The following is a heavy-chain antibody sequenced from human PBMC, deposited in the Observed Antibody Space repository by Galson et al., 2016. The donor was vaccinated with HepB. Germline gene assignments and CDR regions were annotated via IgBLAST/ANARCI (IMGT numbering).Heavy chain of an antibody. CDR2: FDPEDGEI. D-gene: IGHD5-18*01. Sequence: SVKVSCKVSGYSLSELSIHWVRQAPGKGLEWMGGFDPEDGEIAYAKKIQGRVTMTEDTSADTAYMELSSLRSEDAAVYYCAREPGYNYGFTWGYWGQGTRVTVSS. J-gene: IGHJ4*02. CDR1: GYSLSELS. V-gene: IGHV1-24*01. CDR3: AREPGYNYGFTWGY.